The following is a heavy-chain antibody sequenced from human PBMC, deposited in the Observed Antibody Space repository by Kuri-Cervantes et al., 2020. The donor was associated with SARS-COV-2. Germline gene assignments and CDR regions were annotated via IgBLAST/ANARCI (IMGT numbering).Heavy chain of an antibody. CDR3: AKARPSGGY. J-gene: IGHJ4*02. V-gene: IGHV3-23*01. Sequence: GESLKISCAASGFTFSAYAMSWVRQAPGWGLEWVSGISDSGINTYYPDSVRGRFTISRDNSKNMLYLQMHSLRVEDTAVYYCAKARPSGGYWGQGTLVTVSS. D-gene: IGHD4-23*01. CDR1: GFTFSAYA. CDR2: ISDSGINT.